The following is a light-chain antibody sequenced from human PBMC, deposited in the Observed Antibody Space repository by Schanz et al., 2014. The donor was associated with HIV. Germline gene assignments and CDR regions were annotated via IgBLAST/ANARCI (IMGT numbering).Light chain of an antibody. Sequence: QSVLTQPPSVSAAPGQRVTISCSGSASNIGHNYVSWFQQFPGTTPKLLIYVTHQRPSEIPDRFSGSKSGQSATLAIIGLQAGDEADYYCGAWDSGLSGGLFGGGTKLTVL. CDR3: GAWDSGLSGGL. CDR2: VTH. J-gene: IGLJ2*01. CDR1: ASNIGHNY. V-gene: IGLV1-51*01.